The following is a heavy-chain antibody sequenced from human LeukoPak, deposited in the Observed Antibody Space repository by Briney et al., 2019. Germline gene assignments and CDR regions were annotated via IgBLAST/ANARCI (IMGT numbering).Heavy chain of an antibody. D-gene: IGHD3-10*01. Sequence: PPETLSLTCAVYGGSFSGYYWSWIRQPPGKGLEWIGEINHSGSTNYNPSLKSRVTISVDTSKNQFSLKLSSVTAADTAVYYCARDTLLWFGELSPRWFDPWGQGTLVTVSS. J-gene: IGHJ5*02. V-gene: IGHV4-34*01. CDR1: GGSFSGYY. CDR3: ARDTLLWFGELSPRWFDP. CDR2: INHSGST.